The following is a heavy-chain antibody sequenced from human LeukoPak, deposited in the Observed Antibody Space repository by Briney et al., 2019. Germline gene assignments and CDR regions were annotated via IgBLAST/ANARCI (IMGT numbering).Heavy chain of an antibody. CDR2: IYTSGST. CDR1: GGSISSGSYY. Sequence: SETLSLTCTISGGSISSGSYYWSWIRQPAGKGLEWIGRIYTSGSTNYNPSLKRRVTISVDTSKNQFSLKLSPVTAADTAVYYCARRRTRYCSGGSCYLWFDPWGQGTLVTVSS. V-gene: IGHV4-61*02. J-gene: IGHJ5*02. CDR3: ARRRTRYCSGGSCYLWFDP. D-gene: IGHD2-15*01.